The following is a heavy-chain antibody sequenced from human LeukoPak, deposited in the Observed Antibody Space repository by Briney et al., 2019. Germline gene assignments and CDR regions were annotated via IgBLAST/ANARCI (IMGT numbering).Heavy chain of an antibody. V-gene: IGHV1-46*01. Sequence: GASVKVSCTASGYTFTSYYMHWVRQAPGQGLEWMGIINPSGGSTSYAQKFQGRVTMTRDTSISTAYMELSRPRSDDTAVYYCASWQGIYGDYVRFDPWGQGTLVTVSS. J-gene: IGHJ5*02. CDR3: ASWQGIYGDYVRFDP. CDR1: GYTFTSYY. D-gene: IGHD4-17*01. CDR2: INPSGGST.